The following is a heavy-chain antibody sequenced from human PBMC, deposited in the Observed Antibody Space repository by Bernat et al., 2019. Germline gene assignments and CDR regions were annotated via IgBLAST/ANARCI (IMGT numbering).Heavy chain of an antibody. CDR2: ISGSGGST. Sequence: EVQLLESGGGLVQPGGSLRLSCAASGFTFSSYAMSWVRQAPGKGLEWVSAISGSGGSTYYADSVKGRFTISRDNSKNTLYLQMNSLRAEDTAVYYCARYCISTSCYFDYYYGMDVWGQGTTVTVSS. V-gene: IGHV3-23*01. CDR1: GFTFSSYA. CDR3: ARYCISTSCYFDYYYGMDV. D-gene: IGHD2-2*01. J-gene: IGHJ6*02.